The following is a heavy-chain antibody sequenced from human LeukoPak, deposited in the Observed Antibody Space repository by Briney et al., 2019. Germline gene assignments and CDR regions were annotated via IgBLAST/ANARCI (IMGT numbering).Heavy chain of an antibody. D-gene: IGHD6-13*01. V-gene: IGHV4-30-2*01. Sequence: PSQTLSLTCAVSGGSISSGGYSWSWIRQPPGKGLEWIGYIYHSGSTYYSPSLKSRVTISVDRSKNQFSLKLSSVTAADTAVYYCARGDYSSSFFDYWGQGTLVTVSS. CDR2: IYHSGST. J-gene: IGHJ4*02. CDR1: GGSISSGGYS. CDR3: ARGDYSSSFFDY.